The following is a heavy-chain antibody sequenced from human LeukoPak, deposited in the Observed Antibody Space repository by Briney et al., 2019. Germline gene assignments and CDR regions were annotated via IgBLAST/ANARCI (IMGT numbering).Heavy chain of an antibody. J-gene: IGHJ5*02. CDR1: GGTFISYA. CDR3: ARKTYYYDSSGYRFDP. Sequence: SVKVSCKASGGTFISYAISWVRQAPGQGLEWMGGIIPIFGTANYAQKFQGRVTITADESTSTAYMELSSLRSEDTAVYYCARKTYYYDSSGYRFDPWGQGTLVTVSS. V-gene: IGHV1-69*13. CDR2: IIPIFGTA. D-gene: IGHD3-22*01.